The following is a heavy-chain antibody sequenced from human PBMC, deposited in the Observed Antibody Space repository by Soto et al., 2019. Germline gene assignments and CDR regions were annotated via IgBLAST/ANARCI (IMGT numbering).Heavy chain of an antibody. Sequence: HGESLKISCKTSGNIFRKSWIGWVRQMPGKGLEWMGIINPDDSDTRYSPSFQGQVTISADKSISTAYLQWSSLKASDTAMYYCARLQDQYCSSTSCYYYYYYGMDVWGQGTTVTVSS. V-gene: IGHV5-51*01. CDR3: ARLQDQYCSSTSCYYYYYYGMDV. CDR2: INPDDSDT. J-gene: IGHJ6*02. D-gene: IGHD2-2*01. CDR1: GNIFRKSW.